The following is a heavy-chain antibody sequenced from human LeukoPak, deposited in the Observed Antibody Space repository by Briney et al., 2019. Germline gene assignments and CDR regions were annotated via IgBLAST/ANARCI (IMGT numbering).Heavy chain of an antibody. D-gene: IGHD3-22*01. J-gene: IGHJ4*02. CDR1: GGSISSSSYY. CDR2: IYYSGST. V-gene: IGHV4-39*07. Sequence: PSETLSLTCTVSGGSISSSSYYWGWIRQPPGKGLEWIGSIYYSGSTYYNPSLKSRVTMSIDTSKKQFSLKLSSVTAADTAVYYCARDLGYDSSGYHYWGQGTLVTVSS. CDR3: ARDLGYDSSGYHY.